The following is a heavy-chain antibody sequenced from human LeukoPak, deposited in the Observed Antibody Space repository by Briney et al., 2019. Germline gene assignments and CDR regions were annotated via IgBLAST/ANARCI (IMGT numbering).Heavy chain of an antibody. CDR1: GFTFSSYA. J-gene: IGHJ4*02. D-gene: IGHD4-17*01. Sequence: GGSLRLSCAASGFTFSSYAMSWVRQAPGKGLEWVSAISGSGGSTYYADSVKGRLTISRDNSKNTLYLQMNSLRAEDTAVYYCAKSTLKGDYVAYFDYWGQGTLVTVSS. CDR3: AKSTLKGDYVAYFDY. CDR2: ISGSGGST. V-gene: IGHV3-23*01.